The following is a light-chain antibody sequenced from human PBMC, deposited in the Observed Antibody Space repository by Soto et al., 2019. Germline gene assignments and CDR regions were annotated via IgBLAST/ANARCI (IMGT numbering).Light chain of an antibody. CDR1: QSVSID. V-gene: IGKV3-20*01. J-gene: IGKJ5*01. CDR3: KQYGGSPIT. CDR2: GAS. Sequence: EIVMTQSPATLSVSPGERATLSCRASQSVSIDLAWYQQTPGQAHRLLIYGASSRATGIPDRFSGSGSGTEFTLTIRRLEPEDFAMYFCKQYGGSPITFGQGTRLEIK.